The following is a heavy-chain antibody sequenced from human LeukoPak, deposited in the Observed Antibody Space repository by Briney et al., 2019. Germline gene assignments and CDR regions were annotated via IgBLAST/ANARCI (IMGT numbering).Heavy chain of an antibody. J-gene: IGHJ3*02. Sequence: SETLSLTCAVYGGSFSGYYWSWIRQPPGKGLEWIGEINHSGSTNCNPSLKSRVTISVDTSKNQFSLKLSSVTAADTAVYYCARQGSLWQWLGKHDAFDIWGQGTMVTVSS. D-gene: IGHD6-19*01. CDR3: ARQGSLWQWLGKHDAFDI. CDR2: INHSGST. CDR1: GGSFSGYY. V-gene: IGHV4-34*01.